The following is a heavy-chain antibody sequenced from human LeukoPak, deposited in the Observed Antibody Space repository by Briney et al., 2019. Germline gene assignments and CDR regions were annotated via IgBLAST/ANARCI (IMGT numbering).Heavy chain of an antibody. CDR3: ARGPYSSSWLFDS. Sequence: KPSETLSLTCTVSGGSISSDYWSWIRPPPGKGLEWIAYIYSSGSTNYNPSLKSRVTISVDTSKNQFSLKLSSVTPADTAVYYCARGPYSSSWLFDSWGQGTLVTVSS. D-gene: IGHD6-13*01. CDR1: GGSISSDY. CDR2: IYSSGST. V-gene: IGHV4-59*01. J-gene: IGHJ4*02.